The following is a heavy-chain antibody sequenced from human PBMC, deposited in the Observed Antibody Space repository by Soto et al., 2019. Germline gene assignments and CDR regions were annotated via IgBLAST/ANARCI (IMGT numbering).Heavy chain of an antibody. V-gene: IGHV1-8*01. CDR3: AWEKCGYYDY. J-gene: IGHJ4*02. Sequence: QVQLVQSGAEVKKPGASVKVSCKASGYTFTSYDINWVRQATGQGLEGMGWMNPNSGNTGYAQKFQGRVTMTRNTSISTAYMELSSLRPEDTAAYYWAWEKCGYYDYWSQGSLVPVSS. D-gene: IGHD1-26*01. CDR2: MNPNSGNT. CDR1: GYTFTSYD.